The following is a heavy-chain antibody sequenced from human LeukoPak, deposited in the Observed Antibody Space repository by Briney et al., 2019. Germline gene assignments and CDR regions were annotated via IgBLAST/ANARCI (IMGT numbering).Heavy chain of an antibody. CDR1: GFTFSSYD. J-gene: IGHJ6*02. V-gene: IGHV3-13*01. D-gene: IGHD4-17*01. Sequence: PGGSLRLSCAASGFTFSSYDMHWVRQATGKGLEWVSAIGTAGDTYYPGSVKGRFTISRENAKNSLYLQMNSLRAGDTAVYYCARDRPTHDYGDFGMDVWGQGTTVTVSS. CDR2: IGTAGDT. CDR3: ARDRPTHDYGDFGMDV.